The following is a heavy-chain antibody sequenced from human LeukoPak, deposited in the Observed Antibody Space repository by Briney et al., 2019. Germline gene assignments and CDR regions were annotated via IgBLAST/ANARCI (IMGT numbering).Heavy chain of an antibody. CDR3: ARGRAWYMDY. CDR1: GDSISSYD. D-gene: IGHD6-19*01. Sequence: PSETLSLTCTVSGDSISSYDWSWIRQPPGKGLEWIGYIYYSGSTNYNPSLKSRVTISVDTSKNQFSLKPSSVTAADTAVYYCARGRAWYMDYWGQGTLVTVSS. V-gene: IGHV4-59*01. J-gene: IGHJ4*02. CDR2: IYYSGST.